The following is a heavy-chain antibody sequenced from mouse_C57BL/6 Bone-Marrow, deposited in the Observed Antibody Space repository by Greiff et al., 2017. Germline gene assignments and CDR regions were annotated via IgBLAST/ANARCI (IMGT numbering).Heavy chain of an antibody. CDR1: GYTFTSYW. V-gene: IGHV1-52*01. CDR3: ARQALLWLRRRYFDV. Sequence: QVHVKQPGAELVRPGSSVKLSCKASGYTFTSYWMHWVKQRPIQGLEWIGNIDPSDSETHYNQKFKDKATLTVDKSSSTAYMQLSSLTSEDSAFYYCARQALLWLRRRYFDVWGTGTTVTVSS. J-gene: IGHJ1*03. CDR2: IDPSDSET. D-gene: IGHD2-2*01.